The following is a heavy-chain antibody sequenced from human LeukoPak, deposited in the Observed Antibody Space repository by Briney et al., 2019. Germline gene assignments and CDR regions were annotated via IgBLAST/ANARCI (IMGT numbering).Heavy chain of an antibody. J-gene: IGHJ4*02. Sequence: GASVTVSCKASGYTFTSYGISWVRQAPGQGLEWMGWISAYNGNTNYAQKLQGRVTMTTDTSTSTAYMELRSLRSDDTAVYYCASTALGYCSSTSCPTTFDYWGQGTLVTVSS. CDR1: GYTFTSYG. V-gene: IGHV1-18*01. D-gene: IGHD2-2*01. CDR3: ASTALGYCSSTSCPTTFDY. CDR2: ISAYNGNT.